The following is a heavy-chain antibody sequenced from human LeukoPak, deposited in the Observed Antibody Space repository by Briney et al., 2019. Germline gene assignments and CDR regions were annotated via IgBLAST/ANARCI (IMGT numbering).Heavy chain of an antibody. D-gene: IGHD6-13*01. Sequence: SETLSLTCAVSGYSISSGYYWGWIRQPPGKGLEWIGSIYHSRSTYYNPSLKSRVTISVDTSKNQFSLKLSSVTAADTAVYYCARDGSSWYHHYYYYGMDVWGKGTTVTVSS. CDR1: GYSISSGYY. J-gene: IGHJ6*04. V-gene: IGHV4-38-2*02. CDR2: IYHSRST. CDR3: ARDGSSWYHHYYYYGMDV.